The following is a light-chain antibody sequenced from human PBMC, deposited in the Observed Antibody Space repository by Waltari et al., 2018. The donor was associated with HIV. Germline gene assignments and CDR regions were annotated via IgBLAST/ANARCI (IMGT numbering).Light chain of an antibody. CDR1: QSLLYSDGNTY. J-gene: IGKJ5*01. V-gene: IGKV2-30*01. CDR3: MQGTHWPIT. Sequence: DVVMTQSTLSLPVTLGQPASISCRSSQSLLYSDGNTYLTWFQQRPGQSPRRLIYRVSNRDSGVPDRFSGSGAGTDFTLKISRVEAEDVGVYYCMQGTHWPITFGQGTRLEIK. CDR2: RVS.